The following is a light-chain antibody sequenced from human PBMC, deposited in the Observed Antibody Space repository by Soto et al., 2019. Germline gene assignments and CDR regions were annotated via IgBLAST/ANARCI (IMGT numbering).Light chain of an antibody. Sequence: QSALTQPTSVSGSPGQSITISCTGTSSDVGGYNYVSWYQQYPGKAPKLIIYDVINRPSGVTNRFSGSKSCNTASLTISGLQAEDDDDYYCSYAPTNSCYLVFGGGTQLTVL. V-gene: IGLV2-14*01. J-gene: IGLJ2*01. CDR3: SYAPTNSCYLV. CDR1: SSDVGGYNY. CDR2: DVI.